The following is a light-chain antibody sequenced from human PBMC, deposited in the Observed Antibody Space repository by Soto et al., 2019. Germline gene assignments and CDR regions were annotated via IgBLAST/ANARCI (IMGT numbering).Light chain of an antibody. CDR2: SNN. V-gene: IGLV1-44*01. J-gene: IGLJ2*01. Sequence: QSVLAQSPSASGTPGQRVTLSCSGSSSNIGSNTVNWYQHLPGTAPRLLIYSNNERPSGVPDRFSGSKSGTSASLAISGLQSEDEADYYCATWDDSLNGVLFGGGTKLTVL. CDR3: ATWDDSLNGVL. CDR1: SSNIGSNT.